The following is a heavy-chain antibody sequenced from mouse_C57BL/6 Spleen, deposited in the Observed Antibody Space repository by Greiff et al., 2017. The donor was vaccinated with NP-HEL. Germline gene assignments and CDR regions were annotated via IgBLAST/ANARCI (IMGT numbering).Heavy chain of an antibody. CDR3: ARSDWDVGY. Sequence: QVQLQQSGPELVKPGASVKISCKASGYAFSSSWMNWVKQRPGKGLEWIGRIYPGDGDTNYNGKFKGKATLTADKSSSTAYMQLSSLTSEDSAVYFCARSDWDVGYWGQGTTLTVSS. D-gene: IGHD4-1*01. V-gene: IGHV1-82*01. J-gene: IGHJ2*01. CDR2: IYPGDGDT. CDR1: GYAFSSSW.